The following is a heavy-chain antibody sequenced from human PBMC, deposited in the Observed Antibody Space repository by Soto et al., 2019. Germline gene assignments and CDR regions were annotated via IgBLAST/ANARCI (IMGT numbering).Heavy chain of an antibody. CDR1: GGSFTGHV. Sequence: QVQLVQSGAEVKKTGSSVKVSCKASGGSFTGHVISWVRQAPGQGLEWMGGIIPIFGTVNYAQKFQGRVTNTADESTSTAYMELSSLRSEDTAVYXXXXENSIASLSYYYGXXVWGQLTXV. V-gene: IGHV1-69*01. CDR3: XXENSIASLSYYYGXXV. D-gene: IGHD6-6*01. CDR2: IIPIFGTV. J-gene: IGHJ6*02.